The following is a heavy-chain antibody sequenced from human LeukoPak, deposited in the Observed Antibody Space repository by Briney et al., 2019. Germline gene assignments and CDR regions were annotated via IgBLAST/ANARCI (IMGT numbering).Heavy chain of an antibody. CDR2: ISGSGGST. Sequence: GGSLRLSCAASGFTFSSYAMSWVRQAPGKGLEWVSAISGSGGSTYYADSVKGRFTISRDNSKNTLYLQMNSLRAEDTAVYYCAREGGIAAAGTVHFDYWGQGTLVTVSS. D-gene: IGHD6-13*01. CDR1: GFTFSSYA. CDR3: AREGGIAAAGTVHFDY. V-gene: IGHV3-23*01. J-gene: IGHJ4*02.